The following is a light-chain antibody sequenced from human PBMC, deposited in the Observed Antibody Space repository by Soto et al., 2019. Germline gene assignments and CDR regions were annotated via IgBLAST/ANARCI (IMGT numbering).Light chain of an antibody. V-gene: IGKV3-20*01. Sequence: EIVLTQSPATLSLSPGERATLSCRASQSVSSYLAWYQQKPGQAPRLLIYGASNRATGIPDRFSGGGSGTDFTLTISRLEPEDFAVYYCQQYGSSPLTFGGGTKVDIK. CDR2: GAS. CDR3: QQYGSSPLT. CDR1: QSVSSY. J-gene: IGKJ4*01.